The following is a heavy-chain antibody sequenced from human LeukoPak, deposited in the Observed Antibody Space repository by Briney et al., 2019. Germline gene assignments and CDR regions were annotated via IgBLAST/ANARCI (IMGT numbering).Heavy chain of an antibody. D-gene: IGHD1-26*01. V-gene: IGHV3-9*03. CDR3: AKDSGGSYYYFDY. CDR2: ISWNSGSI. Sequence: GGSLRLSCAASGFNFDDYAMHWVRQAPGKGLEWVSGISWNSGSIGYADSVKGRSTISRDNAKNSLYLQMNSLRAEDMALYYCAKDSGGSYYYFDYWGQGTLVTVSS. CDR1: GFNFDDYA. J-gene: IGHJ4*02.